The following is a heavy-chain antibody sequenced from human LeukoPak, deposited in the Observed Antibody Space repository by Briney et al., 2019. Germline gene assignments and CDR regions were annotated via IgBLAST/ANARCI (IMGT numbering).Heavy chain of an antibody. CDR1: GGTFSSYA. CDR2: IIPIFGTA. V-gene: IGHV1-69*05. J-gene: IGHJ6*03. Sequence: ASVKVSCKASGGTFSSYAISWVRQAPGQGLEWMGRIIPIFGTANYAQKFQGRVTITTDESTSTAYMELSSLRSEDTAVYYCARGVGKRSGYDLAPYYYYYYMDVWGKGTTVTVSS. CDR3: ARGVGKRSGYDLAPYYYYYYMDV. D-gene: IGHD5-12*01.